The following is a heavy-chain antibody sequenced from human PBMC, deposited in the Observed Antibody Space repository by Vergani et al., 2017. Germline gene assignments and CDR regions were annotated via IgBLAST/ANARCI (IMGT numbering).Heavy chain of an antibody. V-gene: IGHV4-39*01. Sequence: QMQLQESGPGLVKASETLSLTCTVSGDSIISRSYYWGWIRQPPGKGLEWIGSIYNSGNGDSISSLKSRVTISADTSKNQFSLRLTSVTAADTAVYYCASGKYYSDSTSHFRERYFDVWGRGTLVTVPS. D-gene: IGHD2-2*01. CDR3: ASGKYYSDSTSHFRERYFDV. CDR1: GDSIISRSYY. J-gene: IGHJ2*01. CDR2: IYNSGNG.